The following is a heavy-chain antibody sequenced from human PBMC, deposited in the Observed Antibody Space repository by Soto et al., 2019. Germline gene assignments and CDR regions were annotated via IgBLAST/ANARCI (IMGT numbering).Heavy chain of an antibody. V-gene: IGHV1-69*12. CDR1: GGAFSDYA. CDR2: IMPIFRAP. Sequence: QVQLVQSGAEVKKPGSSVKVSCKASGGAFSDYAFSWVRQAPGQGLEWLGGIMPIFRAPDYAQKFQGRVTITADEFTRTGYVEMTSLRSEDTAVYYCASWLKGPDIGNYYYGMDVWGQGTTVTVS. CDR3: ASWLKGPDIGNYYYGMDV. J-gene: IGHJ6*02. D-gene: IGHD2-15*01.